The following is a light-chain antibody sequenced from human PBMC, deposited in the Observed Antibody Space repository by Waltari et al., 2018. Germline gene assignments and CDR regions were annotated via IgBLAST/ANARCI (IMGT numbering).Light chain of an antibody. CDR2: GAS. CDR1: QSVSSSY. V-gene: IGKV3-20*01. J-gene: IGKJ2*01. CDR3: QQYGSSPPMYT. Sequence: ERVLTQSPGTLSLSPGERATLPCRASQSVSSSYLAWYQQKPGQAPRLLIYGASSRATGIPDRFSGSGSGTDFTLTISRLEPEDFAVYYCQQYGSSPPMYTFGQGTKLEI.